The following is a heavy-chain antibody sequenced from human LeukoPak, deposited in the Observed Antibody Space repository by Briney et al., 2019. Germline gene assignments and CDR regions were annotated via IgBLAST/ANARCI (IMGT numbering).Heavy chain of an antibody. CDR3: TSNTGTVFDY. CDR1: GDFITAYY. Sequence: PSETLSLTCTVSGDFITAYYWSWIRQPPGKGLEWIGYVYYSGSTEYNPSLRSRVTISLEMSKHQFSLNLTSVTAADTAVYYCTSNTGTVFDYWGQGALVTVSS. CDR2: VYYSGST. J-gene: IGHJ4*02. D-gene: IGHD7-27*01. V-gene: IGHV4-59*01.